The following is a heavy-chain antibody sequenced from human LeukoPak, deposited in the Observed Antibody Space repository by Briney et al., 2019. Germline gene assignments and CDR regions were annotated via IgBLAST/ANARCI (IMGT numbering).Heavy chain of an antibody. D-gene: IGHD2-15*01. Sequence: GGSLRLSCAASGFTVSSNYMSWVRQAPGKGLEWVSVIYSGGYTYYADSVKGRFTISRDNAKNSLYLQMNSLRAEDTAVYYCARGPLGYCSGGSCPYWGQGTLVTVSS. CDR2: IYSGGYT. J-gene: IGHJ4*02. CDR1: GFTVSSNY. CDR3: ARGPLGYCSGGSCPY. V-gene: IGHV3-66*01.